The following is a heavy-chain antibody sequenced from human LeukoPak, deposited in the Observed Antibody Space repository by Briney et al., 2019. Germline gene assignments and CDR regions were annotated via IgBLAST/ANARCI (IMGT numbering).Heavy chain of an antibody. CDR2: IYTSGST. CDR3: ARVVQNSGTIDY. J-gene: IGHJ4*02. V-gene: IGHV4-4*07. Sequence: SETLSLTCTVSGGSISSYYWSWIRLPAGKGLEWIGRIYTSGSTNYNPSLKSRVTMSVDTSKNQFSLKLSSVTAADSALYYCARVVQNSGTIDYWGQGTLVTVSS. CDR1: GGSISSYY. D-gene: IGHD3-10*01.